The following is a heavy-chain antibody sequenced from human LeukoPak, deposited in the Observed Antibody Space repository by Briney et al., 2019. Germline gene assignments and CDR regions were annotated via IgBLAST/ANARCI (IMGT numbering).Heavy chain of an antibody. CDR1: GGSISSYY. D-gene: IGHD6-13*01. CDR2: IYTSGST. Sequence: SETLSLTCTVSGGSISSYYWSWIRQPAGKGLEWIGRIYTSGSTNYNPSLKSRVTMSVDTSKNQFSLKLSSVTAADTAVYYCARDRLSSYSSSWLYPRRDAFDIWGQGTMVTVSS. V-gene: IGHV4-4*07. CDR3: ARDRLSSYSSSWLYPRRDAFDI. J-gene: IGHJ3*02.